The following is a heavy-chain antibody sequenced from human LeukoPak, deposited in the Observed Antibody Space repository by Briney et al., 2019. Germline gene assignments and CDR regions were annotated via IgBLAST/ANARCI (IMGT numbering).Heavy chain of an antibody. CDR2: ISSSGSTI. CDR3: ARVGVLWFGEFSHDAFDI. J-gene: IGHJ3*02. CDR1: GFTFSSYA. Sequence: GGSLRLSCAASGFTFSSYAMSWVRQAPGKGLEWVSYISSSGSTIYYADSVKGRFTISRDNAKNSLYLQMNSLRAEDTAVYYCARVGVLWFGEFSHDAFDIWGQGTMVTVSS. V-gene: IGHV3-48*03. D-gene: IGHD3-10*01.